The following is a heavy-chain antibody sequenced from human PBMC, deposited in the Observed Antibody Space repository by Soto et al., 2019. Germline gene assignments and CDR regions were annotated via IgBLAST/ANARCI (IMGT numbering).Heavy chain of an antibody. D-gene: IGHD5-12*01. Sequence: PGGSLRLSCAASGFIFSSYAMHWVRQAPGKGLEWVAVISYDGSNKYYADSVKGRLTISRDNSKNTLYLQMNSLRAEDTAVYYCARFVDNHYFDNWGQGTLVTVSS. CDR1: GFIFSSYA. V-gene: IGHV3-30-3*01. CDR2: ISYDGSNK. CDR3: ARFVDNHYFDN. J-gene: IGHJ4*02.